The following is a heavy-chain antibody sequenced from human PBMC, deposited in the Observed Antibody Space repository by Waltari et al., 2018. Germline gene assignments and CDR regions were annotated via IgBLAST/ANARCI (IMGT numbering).Heavy chain of an antibody. CDR3: ARFGCSSTSCPHPPWFDP. CDR1: GGSISSYY. Sequence: QVQLQESGPGLVKPSETLSLTCTVSGGSISSYYWSWIRQPAGKGLEWIGRIYTSGSTNYNPSLKSRVTMSVDTSKNQFSLKLSSVTAADTAVYYCARFGCSSTSCPHPPWFDPWGQGTLVTVSS. J-gene: IGHJ5*02. CDR2: IYTSGST. V-gene: IGHV4-4*07. D-gene: IGHD2-2*01.